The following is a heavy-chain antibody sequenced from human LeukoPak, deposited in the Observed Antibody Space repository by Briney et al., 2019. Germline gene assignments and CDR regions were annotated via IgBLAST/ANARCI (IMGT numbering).Heavy chain of an antibody. J-gene: IGHJ4*02. Sequence: SVKVSCKASGGTFSSYAISWVRQAPGQGLEWMGGIIPIFGTANYAQKFQGRVTITADKSTGTAYMELSSLRSDDMAVYYCARSVGTQYFDSWGQGTLVTLSS. CDR1: GGTFSSYA. V-gene: IGHV1-69*06. D-gene: IGHD1-14*01. CDR2: IIPIFGTA. CDR3: ARSVGTQYFDS.